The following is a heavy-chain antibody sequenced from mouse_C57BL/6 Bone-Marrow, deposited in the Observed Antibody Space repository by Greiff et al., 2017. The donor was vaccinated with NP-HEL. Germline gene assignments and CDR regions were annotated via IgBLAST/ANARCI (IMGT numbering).Heavy chain of an antibody. D-gene: IGHD1-1*01. CDR2: IDPSDSET. J-gene: IGHJ1*03. Sequence: QVQLKQPGAELVRPGSSVKLSCKASGYTFTSYWMHWVKQRPIQGLEWIGNIDPSDSETHYNQKFKDKATLTVDKSSSTAYMQLSSLTSEDSAVYYCARVRAAYGSSFWYFDVWGTGTTVTVSS. CDR3: ARVRAAYGSSFWYFDV. V-gene: IGHV1-52*01. CDR1: GYTFTSYW.